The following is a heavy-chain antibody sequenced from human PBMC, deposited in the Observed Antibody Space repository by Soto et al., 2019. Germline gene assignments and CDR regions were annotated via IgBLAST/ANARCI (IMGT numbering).Heavy chain of an antibody. CDR2: IIPILGIA. J-gene: IGHJ4*02. D-gene: IGHD5-12*01. Sequence: GASVKVSCKASGGTFSSYTISWVRQAPGQGLEWMGRIIPILGIANYAQKFQGRVTITADKSTSTAYMELSSLRSEDTAVYYCARDTGSGGYNQIDYWGQGTLVTVSS. CDR1: GGTFSSYT. CDR3: ARDTGSGGYNQIDY. V-gene: IGHV1-69*04.